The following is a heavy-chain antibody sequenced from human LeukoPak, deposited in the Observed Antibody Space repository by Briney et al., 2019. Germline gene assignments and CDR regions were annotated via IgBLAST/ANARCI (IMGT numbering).Heavy chain of an antibody. CDR2: IYYRGST. Sequence: SEALSLTCAVSGGPLTSYYWSWIRQPPGKGLEWIGFIYYRGSTNYNPSLESRVTISVDTSKNRFSLKLSSVTAADTAVYYCARDRYSGYDGFGAFDIWGQGTMVTVSS. CDR3: ARDRYSGYDGFGAFDI. CDR1: GGPLTSYY. D-gene: IGHD5-12*01. J-gene: IGHJ3*02. V-gene: IGHV4-59*01.